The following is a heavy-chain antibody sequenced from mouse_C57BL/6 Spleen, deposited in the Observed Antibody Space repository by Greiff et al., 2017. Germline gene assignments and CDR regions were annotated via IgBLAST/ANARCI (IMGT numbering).Heavy chain of an antibody. CDR2: IYPRDGIT. Sequence: VQLQQPDAELVKPGASVKISCKVSGYTFTDHTIHWMKQRPEQGLEWIGYIYPRDGITKYNEKFKGKATLTADKSSSTAYMQLNSMTSEDSAVYFCARIVGLRLFDYWGQGTTLTVSS. J-gene: IGHJ2*01. CDR1: GYTFTDHT. D-gene: IGHD3-2*02. V-gene: IGHV1-78*01. CDR3: ARIVGLRLFDY.